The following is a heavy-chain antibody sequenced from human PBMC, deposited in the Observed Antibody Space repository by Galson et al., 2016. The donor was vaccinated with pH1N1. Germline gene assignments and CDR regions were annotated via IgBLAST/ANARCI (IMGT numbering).Heavy chain of an antibody. CDR1: GFSFSTYW. J-gene: IGHJ4*02. CDR2: IKEDGSER. CDR3: VREYCSGGACFPFFDF. Sequence: LRLSCAASGFSFSTYWMNWVRQAPGKGLEWVANIKEDGSERFYVDSVRGRFTVSRDNADNVLYLQMNSLRPEDTAVYYCVREYCSGGACFPFFDFRGQGTLVTVSS. V-gene: IGHV3-7*01. D-gene: IGHD2-15*01.